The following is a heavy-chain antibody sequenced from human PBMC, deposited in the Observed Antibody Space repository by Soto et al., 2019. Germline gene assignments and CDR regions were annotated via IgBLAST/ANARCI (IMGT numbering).Heavy chain of an antibody. CDR2: TYYRSKWYN. CDR3: VRLIGNSWLDF. J-gene: IGHJ5*01. Sequence: TQALSLTCAISGGGVSSSIVTWNWIRQYPSRVLEWLRRTYYRSKWYNDYAESVKSRITINPDTSKNQFSLHLNSVTPEDTAVYYCVRLIGNSWLDFWGQGTLVTVSS. D-gene: IGHD1-26*01. CDR1: GGGVSSSIVT. V-gene: IGHV6-1*01.